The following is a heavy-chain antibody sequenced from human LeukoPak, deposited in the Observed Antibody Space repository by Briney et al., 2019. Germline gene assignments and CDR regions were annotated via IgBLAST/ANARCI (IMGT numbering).Heavy chain of an antibody. Sequence: GGSLRLSCAASGFTFSSYGMSWVRQAPGKGLEWVSAISGSGGSTYYADSVKGRFTISRDNSKNTLSLQMNSLRAEDTAVYYCAKNPPGGYFQDWGQGTLVTVSS. CDR2: ISGSGGST. CDR3: AKNPPGGYFQD. J-gene: IGHJ1*01. D-gene: IGHD2-15*01. V-gene: IGHV3-23*01. CDR1: GFTFSSYG.